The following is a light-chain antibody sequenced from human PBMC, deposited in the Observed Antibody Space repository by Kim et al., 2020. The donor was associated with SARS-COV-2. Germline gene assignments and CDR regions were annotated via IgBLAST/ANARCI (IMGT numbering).Light chain of an antibody. V-gene: IGLV3-21*04. Sequence: APGKTATIACWGSNIGDNSVHWYQQKPGQAPVLVISYDADRPSGSPERFSGSNSGNTATLTITRAEAGDEADYYCQVWDDSSNHFVFGTGTRVTVL. CDR2: YDA. J-gene: IGLJ1*01. CDR1: NIGDNS. CDR3: QVWDDSSNHFV.